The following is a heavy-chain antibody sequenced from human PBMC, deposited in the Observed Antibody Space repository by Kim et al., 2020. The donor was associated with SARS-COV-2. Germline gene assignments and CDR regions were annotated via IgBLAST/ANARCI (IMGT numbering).Heavy chain of an antibody. Sequence: SGGGDETYYADSVKGRFTISRDNFKNTLFLQMNNLRIEDTALYYCTKNTWGQGTLVTVSS. CDR2: SGGGDET. J-gene: IGHJ4*02. V-gene: IGHV3-23*01. CDR3: TKNT.